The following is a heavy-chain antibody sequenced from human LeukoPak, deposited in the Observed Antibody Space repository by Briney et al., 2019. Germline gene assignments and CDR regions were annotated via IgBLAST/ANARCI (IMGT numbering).Heavy chain of an antibody. Sequence: PGGSLRLSCAASGFTFSSYWMSWVRQAPGKGLEWVANIKQDGSEKYYVDSVKGRFTISRDNAKNSLYLQMNSLRAEDTAVYYCARHVSSTDLVVEYYFDYWGQGTLVTVSS. CDR2: IKQDGSEK. CDR1: GFTFSSYW. CDR3: ARHVSSTDLVVEYYFDY. V-gene: IGHV3-7*01. J-gene: IGHJ4*02. D-gene: IGHD3-22*01.